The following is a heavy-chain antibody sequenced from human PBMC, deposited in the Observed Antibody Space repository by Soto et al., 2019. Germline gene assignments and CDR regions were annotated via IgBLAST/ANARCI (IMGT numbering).Heavy chain of an antibody. CDR3: ARDSRPLLDYYDSSGFKAGFDY. V-gene: IGHV3-48*03. CDR2: ISSSGSTI. D-gene: IGHD3-22*01. Sequence: ESGGGLVQPGGSLRLSCAASGFTFSSYEMNWVRQAPGKGLEWVSYISSSGSTIYYADSVKGRFTISRDNAKNSLYLQMNSLRAEDTAVYYCARDSRPLLDYYDSSGFKAGFDYWGQGTLVTVSS. J-gene: IGHJ4*02. CDR1: GFTFSSYE.